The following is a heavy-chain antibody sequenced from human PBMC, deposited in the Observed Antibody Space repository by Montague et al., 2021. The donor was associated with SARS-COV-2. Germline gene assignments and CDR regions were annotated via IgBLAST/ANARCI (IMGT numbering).Heavy chain of an antibody. J-gene: IGHJ4*02. Sequence: TLSLTCTVSGGSISSGGYYWSWIRQHPGKGLEWIGYIYYSGSTYYXXXLKRRVTISVDTSKNQFSLKLSSVTAADTAVYYCARVRITMIIVVTYFDYWGQGTLVTVSS. V-gene: IGHV4-31*03. CDR3: ARVRITMIIVVTYFDY. CDR1: GGSISSGGYY. CDR2: IYYSGST. D-gene: IGHD3-22*01.